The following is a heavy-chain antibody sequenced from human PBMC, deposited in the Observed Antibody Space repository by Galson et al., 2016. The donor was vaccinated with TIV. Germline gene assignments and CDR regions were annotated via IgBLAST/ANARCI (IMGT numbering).Heavy chain of an antibody. CDR3: ARISGYYDTSGHYIPRSFDY. CDR1: GFSLNTDGMC. CDR2: IDWDDDK. D-gene: IGHD3-22*01. Sequence: PALVKPTQTLTLTCTFSGFSLNTDGMCVNWIRQPPGKALEWLARIDWDDDKSYTSSLKTRLTISKDTSKNQVVLTMTNMDPVDTAKYYCARISGYYDTSGHYIPRSFDYWGQGTLVTVSS. V-gene: IGHV2-70*11. J-gene: IGHJ4*02.